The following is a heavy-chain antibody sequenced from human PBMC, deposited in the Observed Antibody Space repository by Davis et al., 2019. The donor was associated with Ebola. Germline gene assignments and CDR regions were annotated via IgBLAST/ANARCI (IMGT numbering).Heavy chain of an antibody. Sequence: GGSLRLSCAASGFTFSSYSMNWVRQAPGKGLEWVAVIWYDGSNKYYADSVKGRFTISRDNSKNTLYLQMNSLRAEDTAVYYCARVGYCSGGSCYQGLDYWGQGTLVTVSS. D-gene: IGHD2-15*01. CDR1: GFTFSSYS. J-gene: IGHJ4*02. V-gene: IGHV3-33*08. CDR2: IWYDGSNK. CDR3: ARVGYCSGGSCYQGLDY.